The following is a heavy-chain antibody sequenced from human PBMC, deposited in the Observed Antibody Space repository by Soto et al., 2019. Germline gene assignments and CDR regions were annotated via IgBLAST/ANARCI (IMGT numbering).Heavy chain of an antibody. Sequence: QVQLVESGGGVVQPGRSVSLSCAASGFTFSSYGSHWVRQAPGKGLEWVAVIWHDGNSKYYADSVKGRFTISRDNSKKMLYLQMNSLRAEDSAVYYCARDPRPRYCSGGNCYGNDVFDIWGQGTMVTVSS. CDR3: ARDPRPRYCSGGNCYGNDVFDI. V-gene: IGHV3-33*01. CDR2: IWHDGNSK. CDR1: GFTFSSYG. D-gene: IGHD2-15*01. J-gene: IGHJ3*02.